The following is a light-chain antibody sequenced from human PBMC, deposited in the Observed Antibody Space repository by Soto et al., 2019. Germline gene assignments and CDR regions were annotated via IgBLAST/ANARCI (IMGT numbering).Light chain of an antibody. CDR1: QSISSW. CDR3: QQYNSYSPYT. J-gene: IGKJ2*01. CDR2: DAS. V-gene: IGKV1-5*01. Sequence: DIQMTQSPSTLSASVGDRVTITCRASQSISSWLAWYQQKPGKAPKLLIYDASSVESGVPSRFSGSGSGTEFTLTISSLHPDDFATYYCQQYNSYSPYTFGQGTKLEIK.